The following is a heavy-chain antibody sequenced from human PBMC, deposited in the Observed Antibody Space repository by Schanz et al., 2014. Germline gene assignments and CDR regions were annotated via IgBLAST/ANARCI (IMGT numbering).Heavy chain of an antibody. CDR1: GFTFRNYK. J-gene: IGHJ6*02. CDR2: ISSTSTYI. Sequence: EVQLAESGGSLVKPGGSLRLSCAASGFTFRNYKMIWVRQAPGKGLEWVSSISSTSTYINYADSVKGRFTISRDNAKNSLHLQMNSLRAEDTAVYYCVREGSSSPDCCYYNGMDVWGRGTTVTVSS. CDR3: VREGSSSPDCCYYNGMDV. V-gene: IGHV3-21*01. D-gene: IGHD6-6*01.